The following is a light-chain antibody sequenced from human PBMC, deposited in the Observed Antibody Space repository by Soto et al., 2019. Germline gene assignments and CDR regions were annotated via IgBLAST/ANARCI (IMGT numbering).Light chain of an antibody. CDR2: AAS. V-gene: IGKV3-20*01. CDR1: QSISSSNY. CDR3: QQYDRSPMT. Sequence: NVWTLSPGTLSLSPGERATLSCRAIQSISSSNYLAWYQQKPGQAPRLLIYAASSRATGIPDRFSGSGSGTDFTLTISRLEPEDFAMYYCQQYDRSPMTFGQGTKVDIK. J-gene: IGKJ1*01.